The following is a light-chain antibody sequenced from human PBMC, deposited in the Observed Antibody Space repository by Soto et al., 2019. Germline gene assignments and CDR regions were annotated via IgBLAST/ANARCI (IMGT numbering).Light chain of an antibody. CDR2: EVS. V-gene: IGLV2-14*01. J-gene: IGLJ1*01. Sequence: QSALTQPASVSGSPGQSITISCTGTSSDVGRYNYVSWYQQHPGKAPKLMIYEVSNRPSGVSNRFSGSKSGNTASLTISGLQAEDEADYYCAAWDDSLNGFYVFGTGTKVTVL. CDR3: AAWDDSLNGFYV. CDR1: SSDVGRYNY.